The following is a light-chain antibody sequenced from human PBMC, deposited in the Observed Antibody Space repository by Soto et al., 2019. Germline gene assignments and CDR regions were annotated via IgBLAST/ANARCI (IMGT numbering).Light chain of an antibody. Sequence: QSALTQPRSVSGSPGQSVTISCTGTSSDVGGYNYVSWYQQHPGKAPKLMIYDVSKRPSGVPDRFSGSKSGNTASLTISGLQAEDEAVYYCYSYASSYTWVFGGGTKVTVL. CDR2: DVS. CDR3: YSYASSYTWV. CDR1: SSDVGGYNY. J-gene: IGLJ3*02. V-gene: IGLV2-11*01.